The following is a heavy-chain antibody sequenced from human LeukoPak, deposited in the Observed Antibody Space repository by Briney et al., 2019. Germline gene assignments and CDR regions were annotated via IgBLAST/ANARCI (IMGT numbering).Heavy chain of an antibody. V-gene: IGHV1-69*04. CDR3: ARWDIAVAGPFDY. J-gene: IGHJ4*02. CDR1: GGTFSSYA. CDR2: IIPILGIA. Sequence: SVKVSCKASGGTFSSYAISWVRQAPGQGLECMGRIIPILGIANYAQKFQGRVTITADKSTGTAYMELSSLRSEDTAVYYCARWDIAVAGPFDYWGQGTLVTVSS. D-gene: IGHD6-19*01.